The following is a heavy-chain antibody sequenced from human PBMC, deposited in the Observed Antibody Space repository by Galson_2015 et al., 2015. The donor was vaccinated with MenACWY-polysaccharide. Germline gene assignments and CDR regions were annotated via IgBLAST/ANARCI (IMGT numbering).Heavy chain of an antibody. CDR1: GFTFGSYV. CDR3: AKDLSPRSGRHFDY. J-gene: IGHJ4*02. Sequence: SLRLSCAASGFTFGSYVMSWVRQAPGKGLEWVSGISGSIGNTFNAGSVKGRFTISRDNSKNTLYLQMNDLRAEDTAVYYCAKDLSPRSGRHFDYWGQGTLVTVSS. V-gene: IGHV3-23*01. D-gene: IGHD6-19*01. CDR2: ISGSIGNT.